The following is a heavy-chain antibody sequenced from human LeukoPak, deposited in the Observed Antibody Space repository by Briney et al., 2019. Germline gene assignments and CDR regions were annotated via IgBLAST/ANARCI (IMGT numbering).Heavy chain of an antibody. CDR3: ARDLKSGYMDS. J-gene: IGHJ4*02. CDR1: GFTFSSYG. CDR2: IYSDGSNK. V-gene: IGHV3-33*01. Sequence: GRSLRLSCAASGFTFSSYGIHWVRQAPGKGLGWVGVIYSDGSNKYFIDSVKGRFTISRDNSKNTVFLQMNSLRVDDTAVYYCARDLKSGYMDSWGQGTLVTVSS. D-gene: IGHD3-3*01.